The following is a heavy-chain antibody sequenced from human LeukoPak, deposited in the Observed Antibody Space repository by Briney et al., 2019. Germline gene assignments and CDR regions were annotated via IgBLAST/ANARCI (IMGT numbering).Heavy chain of an antibody. D-gene: IGHD1-26*01. CDR1: GFTFDDHG. J-gene: IGHJ4*02. V-gene: IGHV3-20*04. CDR2: IKWDGGRT. CDR3: AKDQRGGKVGATSFDQ. Sequence: GGSLRLSCAASGFTFDDHGMSWVRQAPGKGLEWVSGIKWDGGRTGYADSVKGRFTISRDNSKNTLYVQMNSLRAEDTAVYYCAKDQRGGKVGATSFDQWGQGTLVTVSS.